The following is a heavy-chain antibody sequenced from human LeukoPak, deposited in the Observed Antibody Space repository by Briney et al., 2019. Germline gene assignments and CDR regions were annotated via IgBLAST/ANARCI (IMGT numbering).Heavy chain of an antibody. D-gene: IGHD4-11*01. CDR3: AWQGTVTTPFDF. CDR1: GDSVYSNSAA. Sequence: SQTLSLTCAISGDSVYSNSAAWNWIRQSPSTGLESLGRTYYRSKWYNGYAESVKSRITINSDTSKNQFSLHLNSVTPEDTAVYYCAWQGTVTTPFDFWGQGNLVTVSS. V-gene: IGHV6-1*01. CDR2: TYYRSKWYN. J-gene: IGHJ4*02.